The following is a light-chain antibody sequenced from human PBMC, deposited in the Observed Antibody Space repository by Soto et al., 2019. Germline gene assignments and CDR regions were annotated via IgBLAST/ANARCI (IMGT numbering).Light chain of an antibody. CDR3: QQYETFSGT. V-gene: IGKV1-5*01. CDR2: DAS. J-gene: IGKJ1*01. CDR1: QSVSGW. Sequence: IQLTQSPSTLSASVGDTVTVPCRASQSVSGWLAWYQQKPGEPPKILIYDASALPRGVPSRFSGSGSGTKFTLTIARLQPDDFSTYYCQQYETFSGTFGPGTKVDIK.